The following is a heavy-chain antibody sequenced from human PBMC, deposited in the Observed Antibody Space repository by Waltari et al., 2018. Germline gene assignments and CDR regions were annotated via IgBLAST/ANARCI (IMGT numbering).Heavy chain of an antibody. D-gene: IGHD7-27*01. CDR3: ARVRGPGAFDV. CDR2: VDPSDSSV. J-gene: IGHJ3*01. CDR1: GYTFSASS. Sequence: EVQLVQSGAEVKQPGESLMISCRRSGYTFSASSITWVLQMPGGGLEWMGAVDPSDSSVKYSPSFQGHVTIAADKSINSAYLQWTALKASDTAMYYCARVRGPGAFDVWGRGTMVIASS. V-gene: IGHV5-10-1*03.